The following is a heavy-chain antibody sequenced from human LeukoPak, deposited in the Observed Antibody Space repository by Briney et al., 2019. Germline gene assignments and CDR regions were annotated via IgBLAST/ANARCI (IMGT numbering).Heavy chain of an antibody. CDR2: ISSSGSTI. CDR1: GFTFSDYY. CDR3: ARDCSGGSCLDDAFGI. D-gene: IGHD2-15*01. J-gene: IGHJ3*02. Sequence: GGSLRLSCAASGFTFSDYYMSWIRQAPGKGLEWVSYISSSGSTIYYADSVKGRFTISRDNAKNSLYLQMNSLRAEDTAVYYCARDCSGGSCLDDAFGIWGQGTMVTVSS. V-gene: IGHV3-11*01.